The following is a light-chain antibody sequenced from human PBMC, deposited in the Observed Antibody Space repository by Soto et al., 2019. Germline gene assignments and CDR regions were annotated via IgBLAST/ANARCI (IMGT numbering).Light chain of an antibody. J-gene: IGKJ5*01. CDR3: KQYKEWPPFT. Sequence: EIGMTQSPATLSVSPGETATLSCRASQYVSNKVAWYQQKPGQAPSLLILGASTRATGVPARFSGSGSGTEFTLSISSLQSEDFAVYYCKQYKEWPPFTFGQGTRLEIK. CDR2: GAS. V-gene: IGKV3-15*01. CDR1: QYVSNK.